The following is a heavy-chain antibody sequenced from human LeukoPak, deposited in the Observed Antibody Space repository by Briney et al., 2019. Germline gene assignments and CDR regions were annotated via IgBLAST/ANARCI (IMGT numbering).Heavy chain of an antibody. CDR2: ISASGGST. CDR1: GFTFSSYV. J-gene: IGHJ4*02. V-gene: IGHV3-23*01. D-gene: IGHD2-15*01. Sequence: GGSLRLSCAASGFTFSSYVMNWVRQAPGKGLEWVSAISASGGSTYYADSVKGRFTISRDNSKNTLYLQMNSLRAEDTAVYHCAKDRCSGGSCCFDYWGRGALVTVSS. CDR3: AKDRCSGGSCCFDY.